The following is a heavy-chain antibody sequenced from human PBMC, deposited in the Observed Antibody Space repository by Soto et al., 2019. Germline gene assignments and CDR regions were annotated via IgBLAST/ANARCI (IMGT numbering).Heavy chain of an antibody. Sequence: PSETLSLTCAVSGGSISSGGYSWSWIRHPPGKGLEWIGYIYHSGNIYYNPSLKSRVTISVDRSKNQFYLKLSSVTAADTAVYYCARDMVWRRGIYYYGMDVWGQGTTVTVSS. V-gene: IGHV4-30-2*01. CDR2: IYHSGNI. D-gene: IGHD2-15*01. CDR3: ARDMVWRRGIYYYGMDV. J-gene: IGHJ6*02. CDR1: GGSISSGGYS.